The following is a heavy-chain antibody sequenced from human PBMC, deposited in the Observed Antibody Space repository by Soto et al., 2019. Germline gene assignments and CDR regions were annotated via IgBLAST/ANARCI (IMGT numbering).Heavy chain of an antibody. D-gene: IGHD2-15*01. J-gene: IGHJ6*02. V-gene: IGHV3-7*01. CDR3: ARAEDIVVVVAATPSYYYGMDV. CDR2: IKQDGSEK. Sequence: EVQLVESGGGLVQPGGSLRLSCAASGFTFSSYWMSWVRQAPGKGLEWVANIKQDGSEKYYVDSVKGRFTISRDNAKNSLYLQMNSVRAEDTAVYYCARAEDIVVVVAATPSYYYGMDVWGQGTTVTVSS. CDR1: GFTFSSYW.